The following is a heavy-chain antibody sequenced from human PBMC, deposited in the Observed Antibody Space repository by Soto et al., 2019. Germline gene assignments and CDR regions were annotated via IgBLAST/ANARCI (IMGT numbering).Heavy chain of an antibody. CDR3: ARALSASYHYFDD. V-gene: IGHV3-30-3*01. D-gene: IGHD2-15*01. CDR2: ISYDGSNE. J-gene: IGHJ4*02. Sequence: PGGSLRLSCAASGFTFSNAWMNWVRQAPGKGLEWVAIISYDGSNEYYADSVRGRFTISRDNSKNTFYLQVNSLRAEDTAVYYCARALSASYHYFDDWGQGALVTVSS. CDR1: GFTFSNAW.